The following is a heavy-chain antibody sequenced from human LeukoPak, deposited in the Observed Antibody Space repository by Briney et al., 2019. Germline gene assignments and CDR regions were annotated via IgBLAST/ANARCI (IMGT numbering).Heavy chain of an antibody. CDR3: ARHPPAVVTGHYYYYYYMDV. D-gene: IGHD4-23*01. CDR2: IYPGDSDT. V-gene: IGHV5-51*01. J-gene: IGHJ6*03. Sequence: GESLKISCKGSGYSVTSYWIGWVRQMPGKGLEGMGIIYPGDSDTRYSPSFQGQVTISADKSISTAYLQWSGLKASDTAMYYCARHPPAVVTGHYYYYYYMDVWGEGTTVTVSS. CDR1: GYSVTSYW.